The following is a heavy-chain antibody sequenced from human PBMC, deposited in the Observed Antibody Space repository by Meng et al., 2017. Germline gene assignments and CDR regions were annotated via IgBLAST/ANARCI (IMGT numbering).Heavy chain of an antibody. CDR3: ARAPSITTTKNY. Sequence: GESLKISCAASGFTFSSYSMNWVRQAPGKGLEWVSSISSSSSYIYYADSVKGRFTISRDNAKNSLYLQMNSLRAEDTAVYYCARAPSITTTKNYWGQGTLVTVSS. CDR2: ISSSSSYI. V-gene: IGHV3-21*01. J-gene: IGHJ4*02. CDR1: GFTFSSYS. D-gene: IGHD3-22*01.